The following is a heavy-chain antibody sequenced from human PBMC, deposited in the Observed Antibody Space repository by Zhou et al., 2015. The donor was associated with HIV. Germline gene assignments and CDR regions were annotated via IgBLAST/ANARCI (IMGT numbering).Heavy chain of an antibody. CDR3: AITYPTDY. Sequence: EVSLVESGGGLVQPGGSLRLSCAASGFTFNSYWMTWVRQAPGKGLEWVANIKEDGSEKYYVDSVKGRFTISRDNAKKSLYLQMSSLRAEDTAIYYCAITYPTDYWGQGTLVTVSS. CDR2: IKEDGSEK. V-gene: IGHV3-7*01. J-gene: IGHJ4*02. D-gene: IGHD3-10*01. CDR1: GFTFNSYW.